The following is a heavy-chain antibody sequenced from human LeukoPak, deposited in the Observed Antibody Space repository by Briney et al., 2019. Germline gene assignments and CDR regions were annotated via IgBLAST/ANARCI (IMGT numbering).Heavy chain of an antibody. CDR3: ARVRGGLRTYYFDY. Sequence: SETLSLTCTVSGGSMSSGDYYWSWIRQPPGKGLEWIGYIYYSGSTYYNPSLKSRVTISVDTSKNQFSLKLSSVTAADTAVYYCARVRGGLRTYYFDYWGQGTLVTVSS. CDR2: IYYSGST. V-gene: IGHV4-30-4*01. J-gene: IGHJ4*02. D-gene: IGHD3-10*01. CDR1: GGSMSSGDYY.